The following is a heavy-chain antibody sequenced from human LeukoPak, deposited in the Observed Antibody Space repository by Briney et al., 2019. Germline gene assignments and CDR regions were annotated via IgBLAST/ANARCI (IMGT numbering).Heavy chain of an antibody. Sequence: SQTLSLTCAVSGVSISSGGYSWSWIRQPPGKGLEWIGYIYHSGSTYYNPSLKSRVTISVDRSKTQFSLKLSSVTAADTAVYYCARDVGSSGYNAFDIWGQGTMVTVSS. CDR3: ARDVGSSGYNAFDI. CDR2: IYHSGST. D-gene: IGHD3-22*01. CDR1: GVSISSGGYS. J-gene: IGHJ3*02. V-gene: IGHV4-30-2*01.